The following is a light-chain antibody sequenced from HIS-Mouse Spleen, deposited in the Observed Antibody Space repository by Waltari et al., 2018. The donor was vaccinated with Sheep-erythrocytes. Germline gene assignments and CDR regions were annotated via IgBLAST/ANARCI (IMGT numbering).Light chain of an antibody. CDR2: EDN. Sequence: NFMLTQPHSVSESPGTTVTISCTRSSGRIASNYVQWYQQRPGSAPTTVIYEDNQRPSGVPDRFSGSIDSSSNSASLTISGLKTEDEADYYCQSYDSSNHGVFGGGTKLTVL. V-gene: IGLV6-57*04. J-gene: IGLJ3*02. CDR3: QSYDSSNHGV. CDR1: SGRIASNY.